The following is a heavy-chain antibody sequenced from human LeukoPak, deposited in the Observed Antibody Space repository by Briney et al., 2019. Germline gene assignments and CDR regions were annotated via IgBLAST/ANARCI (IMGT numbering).Heavy chain of an antibody. V-gene: IGHV6-1*01. CDR1: GDSVSSNSAA. J-gene: IGHJ4*02. CDR2: TYYRSKWHS. Sequence: SQTLSLTCAISGDSVSSNSAAWNWIRQSPSRGLEWLGRTYYRSKWHSYYAPSVKSRITINPDTSKNQFSLKLSSVTAADTAVYYCARVSSYYDKPGRPLDYWGQGTLVTVSS. D-gene: IGHD3-22*01. CDR3: ARVSSYYDKPGRPLDY.